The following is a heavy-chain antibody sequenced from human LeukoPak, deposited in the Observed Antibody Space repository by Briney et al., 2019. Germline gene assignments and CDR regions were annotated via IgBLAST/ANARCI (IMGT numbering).Heavy chain of an antibody. D-gene: IGHD2-15*01. V-gene: IGHV1-2*02. CDR3: ARIWLKKGGYCSGGYCYFDY. J-gene: IGHJ4*02. Sequence: ASVKVSCKASGYTFTGYYMHWVRQAPGQGLEWMGWINPNSGGTNYAQKFQGRVTMTRDTSISTAYMELSRLRSDDTAVYYCARIWLKKGGYCSGGYCYFDYWGQGTLVTVSS. CDR1: GYTFTGYY. CDR2: INPNSGGT.